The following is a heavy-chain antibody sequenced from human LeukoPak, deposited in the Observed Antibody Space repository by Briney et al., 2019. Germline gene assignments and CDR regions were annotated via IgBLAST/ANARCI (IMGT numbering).Heavy chain of an antibody. CDR1: GGSISSGSYS. D-gene: IGHD5-18*01. V-gene: IGHV4-30-2*01. Sequence: SQTLSLTCAVSGGSISSGSYSWSWIRQPPGKGLGWIGYIYHSGSTYYNPSLKSRVTISVDRPKNQFSLKLSSVTAADTAVYYCARRSGYSYGSSRGDAFDIWGQGTMVTVSS. CDR3: ARRSGYSYGSSRGDAFDI. CDR2: IYHSGST. J-gene: IGHJ3*02.